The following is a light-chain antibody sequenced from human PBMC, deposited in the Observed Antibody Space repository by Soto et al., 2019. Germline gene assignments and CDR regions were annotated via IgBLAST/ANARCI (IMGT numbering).Light chain of an antibody. CDR2: RNT. V-gene: IGLV1-47*01. Sequence: QSVLTQPPSVSGTPGQGVTISCSGSNSNIESNYVYWYQHLPGTAPKLIIYRNTQRHSGVPDRFSASKSGTSASLAISGLRSEDEADYYCAAWDDASSGHVFGSGTKVTVL. CDR3: AAWDDASSGHV. J-gene: IGLJ1*01. CDR1: NSNIESNY.